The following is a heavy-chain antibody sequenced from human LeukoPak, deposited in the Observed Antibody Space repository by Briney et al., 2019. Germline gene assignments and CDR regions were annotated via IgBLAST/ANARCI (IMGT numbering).Heavy chain of an antibody. CDR3: ATLTYPFDY. J-gene: IGHJ4*02. CDR1: GFTFRDSP. Sequence: GGSLRLSCAASGFTFRDSPMHWVRQASGKGLEWVGRVRSKPNNYATGYAASVSGRFTISRDDSKNTAYLQMNSLKIEDTAVYFCATLTYPFDYRGQGTLVTVSS. D-gene: IGHD3-16*01. V-gene: IGHV3-73*01. CDR2: VRSKPNNYAT.